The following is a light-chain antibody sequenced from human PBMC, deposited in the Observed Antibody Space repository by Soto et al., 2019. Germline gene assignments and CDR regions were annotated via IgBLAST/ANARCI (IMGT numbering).Light chain of an antibody. J-gene: IGLJ3*02. CDR2: END. Sequence: NFMLTQPHSVSDSPGKTVTISCTRSSGSIASNFVQWYQQRPGSAPTTVIYENDERPSGVPDRFSGSIDSSSNSASLTISGLKTEDEADYYCQSYSSSNPWGIGGGTKLTVL. CDR1: SGSIASNF. CDR3: QSYSSSNPWG. V-gene: IGLV6-57*04.